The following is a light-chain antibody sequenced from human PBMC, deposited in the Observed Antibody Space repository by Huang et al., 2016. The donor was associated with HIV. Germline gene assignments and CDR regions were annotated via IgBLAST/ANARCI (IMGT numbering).Light chain of an antibody. J-gene: IGKJ1*01. CDR1: HNIRGN. Sequence: DIVMTQSPATLSASPGESATFSCRASHNIRGNLAWYKQRAGQPPRLLIYGVSTRATGVPARFSGSGSGTQFTLTISSLQSEDFAVYYCQHYDDWRRTFGQGTKVEIK. V-gene: IGKV3-15*01. CDR2: GVS. CDR3: QHYDDWRRT.